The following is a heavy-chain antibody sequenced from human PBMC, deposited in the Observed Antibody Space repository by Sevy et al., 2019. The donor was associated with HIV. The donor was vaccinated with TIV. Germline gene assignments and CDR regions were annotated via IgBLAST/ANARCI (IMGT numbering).Heavy chain of an antibody. CDR3: AREAYYYDSREANWFDP. J-gene: IGHJ5*02. Sequence: GGCLRLSCKTSGFTFSTYAMHWVRQAPGKGLEWVASISRTPATTYYADSVRDRFTISRDNAKNSLYLEMNSLRDDDMALYYCAREAYYYDSREANWFDPWGQGTLVTVSS. CDR2: ISRTPATT. D-gene: IGHD3-22*01. V-gene: IGHV3-48*02. CDR1: GFTFSTYA.